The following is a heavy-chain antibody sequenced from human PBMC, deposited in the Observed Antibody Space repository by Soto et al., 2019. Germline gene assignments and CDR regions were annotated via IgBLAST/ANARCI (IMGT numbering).Heavy chain of an antibody. J-gene: IGHJ4*02. CDR1: GGTFSSYA. CDR3: ARGGLNWNDANFDY. V-gene: IGHV1-69*13. CDR2: IIPIFGTA. Sequence: GPPGKVSCKGSGGTFSSYAMSWGRQAPGQGLEWMGGIIPIFGTANYAQKFQGRVTITADESTSTAYMELSSLRSEDTAVYYRARGGLNWNDANFDYWGQRTLVTVSS. D-gene: IGHD1-20*01.